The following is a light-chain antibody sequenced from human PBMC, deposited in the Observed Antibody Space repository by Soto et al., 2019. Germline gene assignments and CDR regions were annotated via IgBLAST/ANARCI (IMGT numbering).Light chain of an antibody. CDR3: QHYNSYGT. V-gene: IGKV1-5*01. J-gene: IGKJ1*01. CDR2: DAS. CDR1: QSISTW. Sequence: IQMTQSPSTLSASVGDRVTITFRASQSISTWLAWHQQKPGKAPKLLIYDASSMESGVPSRCSGSGSGTEFTFTISRLQPADIATYYCQHYNSYGTFGQGTKVHIK.